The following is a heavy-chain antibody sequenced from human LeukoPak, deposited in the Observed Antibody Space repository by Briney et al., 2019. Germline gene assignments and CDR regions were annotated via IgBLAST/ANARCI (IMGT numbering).Heavy chain of an antibody. CDR2: IYHSGST. CDR3: ARSITSSWYGDFQH. V-gene: IGHV4-61*08. CDR1: GGSISSGGYY. J-gene: IGHJ1*01. Sequence: SETLSLTCTVSGGSISSGGYYWSWIRQHPGKGLEWIGYIYHSGSTNYNPSLKSRVTISVDTSKNQFSLKLSSVTAADTAVYYCARSITSSWYGDFQHWGQGTLVTVSS. D-gene: IGHD6-13*01.